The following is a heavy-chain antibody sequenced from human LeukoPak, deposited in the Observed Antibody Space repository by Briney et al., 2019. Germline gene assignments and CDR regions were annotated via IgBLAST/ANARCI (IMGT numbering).Heavy chain of an antibody. CDR1: GFSFSSGSY. CDR2: SYHSGST. Sequence: SETLYLTCAASGFSFSSGSYWGGRRQPPGEGLGGVGSSYHSGSTYYTASVKSRVTISVDTSKNQFSLKLSSVTAADTAVYYCARSYYYYDSSGYSYAFDIWGQGTMVTVSS. D-gene: IGHD3-22*01. J-gene: IGHJ3*02. V-gene: IGHV4-38-2*01. CDR3: ARSYYYYDSSGYSYAFDI.